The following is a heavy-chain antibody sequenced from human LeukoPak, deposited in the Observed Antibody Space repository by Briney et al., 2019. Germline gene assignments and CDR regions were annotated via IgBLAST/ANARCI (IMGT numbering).Heavy chain of an antibody. Sequence: SETLSLTCTVSGGSISSCYWSWIRQPPGKGLEWIGRIYTSGSTTYSPSLRSRVTMSLDTSKNQFSLKLTSVSAADTAVYYCARDIFDVWGRGTMVTLSS. CDR1: GGSISSCY. CDR3: ARDIFDV. J-gene: IGHJ3*01. V-gene: IGHV4-4*07. CDR2: IYTSGST.